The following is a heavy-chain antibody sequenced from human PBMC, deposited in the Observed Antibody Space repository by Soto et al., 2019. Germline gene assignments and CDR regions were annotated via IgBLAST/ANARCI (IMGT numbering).Heavy chain of an antibody. V-gene: IGHV4-59*12. J-gene: IGHJ6*02. CDR2: IYYSGST. D-gene: IGHD6-13*01. CDR3: ARGHRYSSSWYNIYYYYGMDV. Sequence: PSETLSLTCTVSGGSISSYYWSWIRQPPGKGLEWIGYIYYSGSTNYNPSLKSRVTISVDTSKNQFSLKLSSVTAADTAVYYCARGHRYSSSWYNIYYYYGMDVWGQGTTVTVSS. CDR1: GGSISSYY.